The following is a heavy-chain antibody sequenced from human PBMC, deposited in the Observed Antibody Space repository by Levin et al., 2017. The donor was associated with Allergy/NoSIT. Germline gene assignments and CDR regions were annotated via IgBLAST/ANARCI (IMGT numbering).Heavy chain of an antibody. V-gene: IGHV4-4*07. CDR1: GDSISSSY. J-gene: IGHJ4*02. D-gene: IGHD1-26*01. CDR3: ARESVGTIDY. Sequence: SETLSLTCTVSGDSISSSYWTWIRQPAGGGLEWIGQIYGSGSTICNPSLKSRVTMSVDGSRNQFSLNLRSVTAADTAVYFCARESVGTIDYWGQGNLVTVSS. CDR2: IYGSGST.